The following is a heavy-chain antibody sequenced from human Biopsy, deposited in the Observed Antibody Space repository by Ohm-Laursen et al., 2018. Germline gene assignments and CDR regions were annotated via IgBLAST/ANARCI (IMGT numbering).Heavy chain of an antibody. V-gene: IGHV3-21*01. CDR3: ARDSSRRAREGGMDV. D-gene: IGHD6-6*01. CDR2: ISETSSHI. Sequence: SLRLSCAASGFSVSSYDMNWVRQALGKGLEWISYISETSSHIYDADSVRGRFTVARDIAKNSLYLQLNSLRVEDTAVYYCARDSSRRAREGGMDVWGQGTTVTVSS. J-gene: IGHJ6*02. CDR1: GFSVSSYD.